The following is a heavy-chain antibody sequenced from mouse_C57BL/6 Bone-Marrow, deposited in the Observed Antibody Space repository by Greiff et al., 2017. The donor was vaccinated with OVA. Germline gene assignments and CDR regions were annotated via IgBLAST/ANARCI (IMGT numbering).Heavy chain of an antibody. J-gene: IGHJ3*01. CDR3: ANFYYSNFWFAY. CDR1: GYTFTDYN. V-gene: IGHV1-22*01. D-gene: IGHD2-5*01. CDR2: INPNNDGT. Sequence: VQLQQSGPELVKPGASVKMSCKASGYTFTDYNMHWVKQSHGKSLEWIGYINPNNDGTSYNQKFKGKATLTVNKSSSTAYMELRSLTSEDSAVYYCANFYYSNFWFAYWGQGTLVTVSA.